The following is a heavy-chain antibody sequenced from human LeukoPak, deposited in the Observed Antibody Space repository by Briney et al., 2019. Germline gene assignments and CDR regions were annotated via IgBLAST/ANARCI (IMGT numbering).Heavy chain of an antibody. J-gene: IGHJ4*02. CDR3: ASRLVPAASH. CDR1: GFTFNSYS. D-gene: IGHD2-2*01. Sequence: GGPLRLSCAASGFTFNSYSMNWVRQAPGKGLEWVSSISSSSSYIYYADSGKGRFTISRDNAKNSLYLQMNSLRAEDTAVYYCASRLVPAASHWGQGTLVTVSS. V-gene: IGHV3-21*01. CDR2: ISSSSSYI.